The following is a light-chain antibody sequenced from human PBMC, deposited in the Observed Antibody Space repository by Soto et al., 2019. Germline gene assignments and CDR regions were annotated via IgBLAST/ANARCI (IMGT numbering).Light chain of an antibody. CDR3: KQYGSSPGT. V-gene: IGKV3-20*01. CDR2: GAS. Sequence: EIVLTQSPGTLSLSPGERATLSCRASQSVSSSYLAWYQQKHGQAPRLLIYGASSRATGIPDRFSGSGSGTDFTLTISRLEPEDFAVYYCKQYGSSPGTFGQGTKLEIK. CDR1: QSVSSSY. J-gene: IGKJ2*01.